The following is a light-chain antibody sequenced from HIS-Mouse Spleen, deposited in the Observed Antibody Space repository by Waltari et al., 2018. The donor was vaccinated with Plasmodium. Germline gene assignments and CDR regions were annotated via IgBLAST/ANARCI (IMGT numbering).Light chain of an antibody. CDR1: SLRSYY. CDR2: GKN. V-gene: IGLV3-19*01. CDR3: NSRDSSGNRQV. J-gene: IGLJ3*02. Sequence: SSELTQDPAVSVALGQTVRITCQGDSLRSYYASWYQQKPGQAPVLVIYGKNNRPSGIPDRFSGSSPGNTASLTITGAQAEDEADYYCNSRDSSGNRQVFGGGTKLTVL.